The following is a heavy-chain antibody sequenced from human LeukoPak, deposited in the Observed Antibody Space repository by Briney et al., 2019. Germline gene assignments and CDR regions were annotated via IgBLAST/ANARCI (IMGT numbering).Heavy chain of an antibody. CDR1: GGTFSSYA. Sequence: SVKVSCKASGGTFSSYAISWVRQAPGQGLEWMGRILPILGIANYAQKFQGRVTITADKSTSTAYMELSSLRSEDTAVYYCARDNREWQQLGFALDYWGQGTLVTVSS. J-gene: IGHJ4*02. D-gene: IGHD6-13*01. CDR3: ARDNREWQQLGFALDY. CDR2: ILPILGIA. V-gene: IGHV1-69*04.